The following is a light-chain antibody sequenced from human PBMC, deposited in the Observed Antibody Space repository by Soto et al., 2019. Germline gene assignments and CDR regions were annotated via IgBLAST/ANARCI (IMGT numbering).Light chain of an antibody. CDR2: DVP. Sequence: QSVLTQPRSLSGSPGQSVTISCTGPTIGAHSFVSWYQDRPDKVPKLLIYDVPQRPSGIPDRFSGSRSANTASLTISGLQAEDEADYYCSSYTTSRTLVFGPGTKVTVL. CDR3: SSYTTSRTLV. J-gene: IGLJ1*01. CDR1: TIGAHSF. V-gene: IGLV2-11*01.